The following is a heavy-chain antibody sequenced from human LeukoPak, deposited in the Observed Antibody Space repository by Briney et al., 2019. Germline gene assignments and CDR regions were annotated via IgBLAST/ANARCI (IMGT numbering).Heavy chain of an antibody. D-gene: IGHD2-15*01. J-gene: IGHJ4*02. CDR2: IYNSGST. Sequence: SQTLSLTCTVSGGSISSGDYYWSWIRQPPGKGLEWIGYIYNSGSTYYNPSLKSRVTISVDTSKNQFSLKLSSATAADTAVYYCARAGCSGGSCYIRGFFDYWGQGTLVTVSS. CDR3: ARAGCSGGSCYIRGFFDY. V-gene: IGHV4-30-4*01. CDR1: GGSISSGDYY.